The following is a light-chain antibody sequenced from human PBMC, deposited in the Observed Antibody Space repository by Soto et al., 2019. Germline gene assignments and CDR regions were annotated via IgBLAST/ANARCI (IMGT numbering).Light chain of an antibody. Sequence: DIQMTQSLSSLSASVGDRVTITCRASQSISSHLNWYQQKPGKAPKLLIYGASNLQSGVPLRFSGSGSGTDFTLTISSLQAEDIATYNCQQSYGTPYTFGQGTKLEIK. CDR2: GAS. CDR1: QSISSH. CDR3: QQSYGTPYT. J-gene: IGKJ2*01. V-gene: IGKV1-39*01.